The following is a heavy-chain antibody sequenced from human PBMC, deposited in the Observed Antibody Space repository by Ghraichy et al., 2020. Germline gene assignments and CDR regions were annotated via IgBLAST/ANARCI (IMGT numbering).Heavy chain of an antibody. V-gene: IGHV3-64D*06. CDR2: ISNNGGFT. Sequence: GGSLRLSCSASGFTFTTYAMHWVRQAPGKGLEFVSAISNNGGFTYYTDSVKGRFTISRDNSENTVHLQMSSLRADDTAFYYCVKGGYSTGWYAGFDPWGQGTLVTVSS. CDR3: VKGGYSTGWYAGFDP. D-gene: IGHD6-19*01. J-gene: IGHJ5*02. CDR1: GFTFTTYA.